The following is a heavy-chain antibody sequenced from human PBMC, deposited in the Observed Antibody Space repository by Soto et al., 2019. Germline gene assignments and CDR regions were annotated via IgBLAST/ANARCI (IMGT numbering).Heavy chain of an antibody. D-gene: IGHD3-22*01. CDR2: ISSDGKSE. CDR1: GFTFSTYD. Sequence: QVQLVESGGGVVQPGRSLRLSCAASGFTFSTYDMHWVRQPPGKGLEWVSFISSDGKSEHYADPVKGRFSISRDNSKNSLSLQMNSLRVEDTAVYYCAKTITTYSGDSRGRGALVDYWGQGTLVTVSS. CDR3: AKTITTYSGDSRGRGALVDY. V-gene: IGHV3-30*18. J-gene: IGHJ4*02.